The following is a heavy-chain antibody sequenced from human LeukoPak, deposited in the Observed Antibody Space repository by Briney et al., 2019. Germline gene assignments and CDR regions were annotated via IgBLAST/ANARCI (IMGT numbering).Heavy chain of an antibody. D-gene: IGHD3-10*01. Sequence: GASVKVSCKASGYTFTGYYMHWVRQAPGQGLEWMGWINPNSGGTNCAQKFQGRVTMTRDTSISTAYMELSRLRSDDTAVYYCARYKTYYGSASETLGDYWGQATRVTVSS. CDR2: INPNSGGT. CDR3: ARYKTYYGSASETLGDY. V-gene: IGHV1-2*02. J-gene: IGHJ4*02. CDR1: GYTFTGYY.